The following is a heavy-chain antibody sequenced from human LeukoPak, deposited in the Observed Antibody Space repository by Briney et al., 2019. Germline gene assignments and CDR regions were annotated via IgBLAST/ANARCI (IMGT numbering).Heavy chain of an antibody. CDR2: IYTSGST. Sequence: NPSETLSLTCTVSGGSISSYYWSWIRQPAGKGLEWIGRIYTSGSTNYNPSLKSRVTISVDTSKNQFSLKLSSVTAADTAVYYCARHPSVAGTKGGFDHWGQGTLVTVSS. CDR1: GGSISSYY. V-gene: IGHV4-4*07. CDR3: ARHPSVAGTKGGFDH. J-gene: IGHJ4*02. D-gene: IGHD6-19*01.